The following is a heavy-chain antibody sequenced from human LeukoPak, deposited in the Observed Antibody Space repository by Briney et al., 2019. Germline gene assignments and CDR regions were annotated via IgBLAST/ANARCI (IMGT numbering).Heavy chain of an antibody. CDR2: INGDGSNT. V-gene: IGHV3-74*03. Sequence: GGSLRLSCAASGFTFTNYWMHWVRQAAGKGLVWVSRINGDGSNTTYADSVKGRFTISRDNSKNTLYLQMNSLRAEDTAVYYCVKGPRGSYDYWGPGTLVTVSS. J-gene: IGHJ4*02. CDR3: VKGPRGSYDY. D-gene: IGHD3-10*01. CDR1: GFTFTNYW.